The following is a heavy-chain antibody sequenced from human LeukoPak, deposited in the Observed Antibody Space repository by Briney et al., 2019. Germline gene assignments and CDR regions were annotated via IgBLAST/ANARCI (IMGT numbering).Heavy chain of an antibody. CDR3: ARDPEPQYDFWSGYYENYNWFDP. CDR2: ISAYNGNT. Sequence: GASVKVSCKASGYTFTSYGISWVRQAPGQGLEWMGWISAYNGNTNYAQKLQGRATMTTDTSTSTAYMELRSLRSDDTAVYYCARDPEPQYDFWSGYYENYNWFDPWGQGTLVTVSS. CDR1: GYTFTSYG. V-gene: IGHV1-18*01. J-gene: IGHJ5*02. D-gene: IGHD3-3*01.